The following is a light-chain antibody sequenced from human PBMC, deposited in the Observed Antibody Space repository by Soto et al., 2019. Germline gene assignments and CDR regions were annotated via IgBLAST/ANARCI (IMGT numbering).Light chain of an antibody. V-gene: IGKV3-15*01. Sequence: EIVMTQSPATLSVSPGEGATLSCRASQSVSSNLAWYQQKPGQAPRLLIYGASTRATGIPARFSGSGSGTEFTLTISSLQSEEFAVYYCQQYNNWPRTFGQGTKVEIK. J-gene: IGKJ1*01. CDR3: QQYNNWPRT. CDR1: QSVSSN. CDR2: GAS.